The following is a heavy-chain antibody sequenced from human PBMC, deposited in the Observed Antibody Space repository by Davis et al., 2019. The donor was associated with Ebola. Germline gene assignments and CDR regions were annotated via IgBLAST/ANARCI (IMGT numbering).Heavy chain of an antibody. J-gene: IGHJ4*02. CDR3: AKDGYGGNWGPFDY. V-gene: IGHV3-11*04. CDR1: GFTFSDYY. CDR2: ISSSGSTI. D-gene: IGHD4-23*01. Sequence: GESLKISCAASGFTFSDYYMSWIRQAPGKGLEWVSYISSSGSTIYYADSVKGRFTISRDNAKNTLYLQMNSLRAEDTAVYYCAKDGYGGNWGPFDYWGQGTLVTVSS.